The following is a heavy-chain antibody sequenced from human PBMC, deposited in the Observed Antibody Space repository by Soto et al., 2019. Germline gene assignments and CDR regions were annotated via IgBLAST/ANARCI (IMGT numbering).Heavy chain of an antibody. CDR3: ARDRGAGHYGMGV. CDR2: INPNSGGT. CDR1: GYTFTRYF. V-gene: IGHV1-2*02. J-gene: IGHJ6*02. Sequence: QVQLVQSGTKVKKPGASVKVSCRTSGYTFTRYFMHWVRQAPGQGPEWMGWINPNSGGTEYAQRFQGRVTMTRDTSISTAYMELSSLTSNDTAVYYCARDRGAGHYGMGVWGQGTTVTVSS. D-gene: IGHD3-16*01.